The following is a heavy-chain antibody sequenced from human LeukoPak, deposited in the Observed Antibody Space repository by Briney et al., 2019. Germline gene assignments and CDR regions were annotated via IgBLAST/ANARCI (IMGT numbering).Heavy chain of an antibody. V-gene: IGHV4-4*07. CDR1: GGFVSSYY. D-gene: IGHD2-15*01. CDR3: ARMSGYCNSGFCYMWFDS. J-gene: IGHJ5*01. CDR2: IHSSGST. Sequence: SETLSLTCTISGGFVSSYYCTWIRQPAGKGLEWSGRIHSSGSTKYNPALTSRVTMSVDMSENQFSQTLSSVTAADTAVYYCARMSGYCNSGFCYMWFDSWGQGTLVTVSS.